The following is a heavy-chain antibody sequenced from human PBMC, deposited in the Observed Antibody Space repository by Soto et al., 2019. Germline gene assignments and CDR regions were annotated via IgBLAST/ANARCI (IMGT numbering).Heavy chain of an antibody. V-gene: IGHV4-59*08. CDR3: ASISQYGSGSYYIDY. J-gene: IGHJ4*02. Sequence: PSETLSLTCTVSGGSISSYYWSWIRQPPGKGLEWIGFFYYSGSTNYNPSLKSRVTISLDTSKNQFSLKLSSVTAADTAVYYCASISQYGSGSYYIDYWGQGTLVTVSS. D-gene: IGHD3-10*01. CDR1: GGSISSYY. CDR2: FYYSGST.